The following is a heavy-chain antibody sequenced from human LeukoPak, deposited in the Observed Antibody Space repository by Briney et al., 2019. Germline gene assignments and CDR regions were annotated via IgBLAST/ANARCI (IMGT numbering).Heavy chain of an antibody. Sequence: SETLSLTCTVSGGSISSYYWSWIRQPPGKGLEWIGYIYYSGSTNYNPSLKSRVTISVDTSKNQFSLKLSSVTAADTAVYYCARHIGDYNLLDYWGQGTLVTVSS. J-gene: IGHJ4*02. CDR1: GGSISSYY. CDR2: IYYSGST. CDR3: ARHIGDYNLLDY. D-gene: IGHD4-17*01. V-gene: IGHV4-59*08.